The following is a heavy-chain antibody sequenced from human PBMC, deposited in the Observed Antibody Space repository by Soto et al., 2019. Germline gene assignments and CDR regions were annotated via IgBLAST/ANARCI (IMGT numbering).Heavy chain of an antibody. V-gene: IGHV1-18*04. CDR1: GYTFSSYG. J-gene: IGHJ6*02. Sequence: ASVKVSCKASGYTFSSYGISWVRQAPGQGLEWMGWISVYNGNTNYEQKLQGRVTMTSDTSTSTAYMELRSLRSDDTAVYYCARTAMAGEHYSYGMYVWGQVNTVTVCS. CDR3: ARTAMAGEHYSYGMYV. CDR2: ISVYNGNT. D-gene: IGHD6-19*01.